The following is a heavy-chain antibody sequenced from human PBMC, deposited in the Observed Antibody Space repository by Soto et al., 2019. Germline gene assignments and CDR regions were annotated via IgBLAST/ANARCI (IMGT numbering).Heavy chain of an antibody. Sequence: QVQLVQSGAAVRKPGSSVKVSCKASGGTFTKYAITWVRQAPGRGPEWLAGIVPSYGTRMYGQRVPDRLTITADHMSLTRLRPEDTAVYYCVSSRSVPRDMYFGSWSSLDDWGQGTLV. CDR3: VSSRSVPRDMYFGSWSSLDD. V-gene: IGHV1-69*01. CDR2: IVPSYGTR. J-gene: IGHJ4*02. CDR1: GGTFTKYA. D-gene: IGHD3-10*01.